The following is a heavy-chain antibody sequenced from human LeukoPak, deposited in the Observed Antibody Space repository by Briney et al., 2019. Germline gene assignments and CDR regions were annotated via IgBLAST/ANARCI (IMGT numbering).Heavy chain of an antibody. CDR1: GFTFSIFG. V-gene: IGHV3-30*18. J-gene: IGHJ4*02. CDR2: ISPDGNKE. D-gene: IGHD1/OR15-1a*01. Sequence: PGRSLRLSCAASGFTFSIFGIHWVRQAPGKGLEWVAAISPDGNKEYYTESVKGRFTVSRDNSNNMIYLQINSLRGEDSAVYYCAKINNVDDFWSQGTLVTVSS. CDR3: AKINNVDDF.